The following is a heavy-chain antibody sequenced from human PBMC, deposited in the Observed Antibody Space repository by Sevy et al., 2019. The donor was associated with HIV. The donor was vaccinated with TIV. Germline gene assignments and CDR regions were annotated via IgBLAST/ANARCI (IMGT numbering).Heavy chain of an antibody. CDR2: ISCSGGST. CDR3: ANSRLYSSSWYEAFDI. J-gene: IGHJ3*02. Sequence: GGSLRLSCAASGFTFSSYAMSWVRQAPGKGLEWVSAISCSGGSTYYADSVKGRFTISRDNSKNTLYLQMNSLRAEDTAVYYCANSRLYSSSWYEAFDIWGQGTMVTVSS. V-gene: IGHV3-23*01. D-gene: IGHD6-13*01. CDR1: GFTFSSYA.